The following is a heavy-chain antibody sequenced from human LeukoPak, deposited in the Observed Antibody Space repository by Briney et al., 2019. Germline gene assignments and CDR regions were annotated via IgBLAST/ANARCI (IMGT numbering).Heavy chain of an antibody. CDR2: ISYDGSNK. Sequence: PGGSLRLSCAASGFTLSSYAMHWVRQAPGKGLEWVAVISYDGSNKYYADSVKGRFTISRDNSKNTLYLQMNSLRAEDTAVYYCAKDWGIDYGAATGMDVWGQGTTVTVSS. CDR1: GFTLSSYA. D-gene: IGHD4-17*01. V-gene: IGHV3-30-3*01. CDR3: AKDWGIDYGAATGMDV. J-gene: IGHJ6*02.